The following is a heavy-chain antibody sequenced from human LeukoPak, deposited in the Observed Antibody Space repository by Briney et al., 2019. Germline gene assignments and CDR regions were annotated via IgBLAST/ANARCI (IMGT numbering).Heavy chain of an antibody. CDR1: GGSISGTNW. V-gene: IGHV4-4*02. Sequence: SGTLSPTCGVSGGSISGTNWWSWVRQPPGQGLEWIGEISLAGQTNYNPSLNGRVTMSLDKSSNQLSLHLTSVTAADTATYFCSRESGPFCPFGYWGQGTLVIVSS. CDR3: SRESGPFCPFGY. D-gene: IGHD1-26*01. CDR2: ISLAGQT. J-gene: IGHJ4*02.